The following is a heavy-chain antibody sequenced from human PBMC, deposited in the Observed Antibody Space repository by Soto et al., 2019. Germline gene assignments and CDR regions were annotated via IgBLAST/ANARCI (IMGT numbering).Heavy chain of an antibody. CDR3: VRGASIAVLPALAV. D-gene: IGHD2-2*01. Sequence: PGGSLRLSCEVSGFSVTANYMSWVRQAPGKGLEWVAVIYSGGNTYYADSVKGRFTISRDNSKNMLSLQMNNLRVEDTAVYYCVRGASIAVLPALAVGGQGTSVTVSS. V-gene: IGHV3-66*01. CDR1: GFSVTANY. J-gene: IGHJ6*02. CDR2: IYSGGNT.